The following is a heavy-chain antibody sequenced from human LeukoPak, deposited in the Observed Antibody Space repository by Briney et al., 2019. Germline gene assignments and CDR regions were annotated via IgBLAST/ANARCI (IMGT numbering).Heavy chain of an antibody. CDR3: ARGPSYYYDSSGYYYYFDY. Sequence: SETLSLTCTVSGGSISSYYWSWIRQPPGKGLEWIGYIYYSGSTNYNPSLKSRVTILVDTSKNQFSLKLSPVTAADTAVYYCARGPSYYYDSSGYYYYFDYWGQGTLVTVSS. CDR1: GGSISSYY. CDR2: IYYSGST. J-gene: IGHJ4*02. V-gene: IGHV4-59*01. D-gene: IGHD3-22*01.